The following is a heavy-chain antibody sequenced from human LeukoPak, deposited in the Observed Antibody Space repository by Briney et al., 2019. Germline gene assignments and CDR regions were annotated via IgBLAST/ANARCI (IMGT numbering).Heavy chain of an antibody. CDR2: INSDVSTT. J-gene: IGHJ6*02. V-gene: IGHV3-74*01. Sequence: GGSLRLSCAASGFSFSSSWMHWVRQAPGTGLVWVSRINSDVSTTNYADSVKGRFTISRDNAMSTLYLQMNSLRAEDTAVYYCARDFGPYGMDVWGQGTTVTVSS. D-gene: IGHD3-16*01. CDR1: GFSFSSSW. CDR3: ARDFGPYGMDV.